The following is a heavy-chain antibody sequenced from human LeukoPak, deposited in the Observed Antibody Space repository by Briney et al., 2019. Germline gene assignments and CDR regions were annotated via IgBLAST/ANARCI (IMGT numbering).Heavy chain of an antibody. Sequence: GGSLRLSCAASGCTFSSYAMSWVRQAPGKGLEWVSSISGSGGSTYYADSVKGRFTISRDSSINTLYLQMNSLRVEDTAVYYCAKGAAAATRVWNDYWGQGTLVTVSS. J-gene: IGHJ4*02. D-gene: IGHD6-13*01. CDR1: GCTFSSYA. V-gene: IGHV3-23*01. CDR2: ISGSGGST. CDR3: AKGAAAATRVWNDY.